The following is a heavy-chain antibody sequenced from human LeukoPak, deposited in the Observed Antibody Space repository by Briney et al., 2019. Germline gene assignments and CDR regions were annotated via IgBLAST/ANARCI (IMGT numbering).Heavy chain of an antibody. Sequence: GGSLRLSCAASGFTVSSNYMHWVRQAPGKGLEWVAVISYDGSNKYYADSVKGRFTISRDNSKNTLYLQMNSLRAEDTAVYYCARDGFEGLLWFGELSLGGMDVWGKGTTVTVSS. V-gene: IGHV3-30*03. CDR2: ISYDGSNK. CDR3: ARDGFEGLLWFGELSLGGMDV. CDR1: GFTVSSNY. D-gene: IGHD3-10*01. J-gene: IGHJ6*04.